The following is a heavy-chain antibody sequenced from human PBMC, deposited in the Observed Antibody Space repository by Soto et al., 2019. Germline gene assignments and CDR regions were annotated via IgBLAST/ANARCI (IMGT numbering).Heavy chain of an antibody. CDR2: IYHSGST. CDR1: GYSISSGDY. D-gene: IGHD3-16*01. Sequence: SETLSLTGAVSGYSISSGDYWGWIRQPPGKGLEWIGSIYHSGSTYYNPSLKSRVTISVDTSKNQLSLKLSSVTAADTAVYYCARVARYYDYVWGSFEDWFDPLGQGTLVTVSS. J-gene: IGHJ5*02. CDR3: ARVARYYDYVWGSFEDWFDP. V-gene: IGHV4-38-2*01.